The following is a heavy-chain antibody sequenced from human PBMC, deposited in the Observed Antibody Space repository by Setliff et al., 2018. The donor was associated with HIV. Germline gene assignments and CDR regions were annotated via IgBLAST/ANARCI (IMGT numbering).Heavy chain of an antibody. CDR3: ARVNSGGYNYKSFFDY. Sequence: GGSLRLSCATSGFTFSPYAIHWVHQAPGMGLEWVSYISSSSTYTNYLDSVKGRFTISRDNAKNSLYLQMNSLRAEDTAVYYCARVNSGGYNYKSFFDYWGQGTLVTVSS. CDR1: GFTFSPYA. V-gene: IGHV3-11*05. J-gene: IGHJ4*02. D-gene: IGHD5-12*01. CDR2: ISSSSTYT.